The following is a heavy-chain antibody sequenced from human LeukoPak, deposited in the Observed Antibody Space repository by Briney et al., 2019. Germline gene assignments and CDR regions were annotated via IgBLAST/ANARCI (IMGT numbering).Heavy chain of an antibody. V-gene: IGHV4-4*07. CDR3: ARDRGSWNDDGFDY. J-gene: IGHJ4*02. D-gene: IGHD1-1*01. CDR2: IYISGST. Sequence: SETLSLTCTVSGGSISSYYWSWIRQPAGKGLEWIGRIYISGSTNYNPSLKSRVTMSVDTSKNQFSLKLSSVTAADTAVYYCARDRGSWNDDGFDYWGQGTLVTVSS. CDR1: GGSISSYY.